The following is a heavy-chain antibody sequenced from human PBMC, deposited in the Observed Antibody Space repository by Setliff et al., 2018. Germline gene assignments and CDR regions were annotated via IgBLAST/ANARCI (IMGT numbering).Heavy chain of an antibody. V-gene: IGHV4-61*09. CDR3: ARAISGWYSAHYYYMDV. D-gene: IGHD6-19*01. CDR1: GGSVGNSYYY. Sequence: TLSLTCTVSGGSVGNSYYYWNWVRQPAGKGLEWIGHMYYSGDTNYNPSLKSRVTISVDTSKNQFSLKLSSVTAADTAVYYCARAISGWYSAHYYYMDVWGKGTTVTVSS. J-gene: IGHJ6*03. CDR2: MYYSGDT.